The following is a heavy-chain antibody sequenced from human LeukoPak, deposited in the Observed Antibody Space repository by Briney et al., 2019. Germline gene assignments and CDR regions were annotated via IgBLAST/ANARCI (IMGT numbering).Heavy chain of an antibody. Sequence: GGSLRLSCAASGDTFSRHEMNWVRQARGRGLEWVSYISSTGSTVHYADSVKGRFTSSRDNAKNSLVLQMNSLRAEDTAVYYCARVPGSSGWNYYFDYWGQGTLVTVSS. CDR1: GDTFSRHE. V-gene: IGHV3-48*03. CDR2: ISSTGSTV. J-gene: IGHJ4*02. CDR3: ARVPGSSGWNYYFDY. D-gene: IGHD6-19*01.